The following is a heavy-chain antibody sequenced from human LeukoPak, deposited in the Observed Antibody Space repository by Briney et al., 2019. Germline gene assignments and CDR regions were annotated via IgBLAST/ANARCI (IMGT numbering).Heavy chain of an antibody. V-gene: IGHV3-21*01. CDR3: ARVKDTAYFDY. J-gene: IGHJ4*02. Sequence: PGGSLRLSCAASGFTFSRNSMNWVRQAPGKGLEWVSSISSSSIYIYYADSVKGRFTISRDNAKNSLYLQMNSLRAEDTAVYYCARVKDTAYFDYWGQGTLVTVSS. CDR1: GFTFSRNS. CDR2: ISSSSIYI. D-gene: IGHD5-18*01.